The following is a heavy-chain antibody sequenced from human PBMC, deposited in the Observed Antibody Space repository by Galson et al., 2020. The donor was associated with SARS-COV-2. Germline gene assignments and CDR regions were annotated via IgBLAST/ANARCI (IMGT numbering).Heavy chain of an antibody. D-gene: IGHD1-1*01. J-gene: IGHJ4*02. CDR3: ARTLSWNAADY. CDR2: INPSGGNR. V-gene: IGHV1-46*01. Sequence: DAVEVSCEASGYTITSYYMHWVRQAPGQGLEWVGTINPSGGNRGYAQRLQGRVTMTRDTSTSTVYMELSSLTSEDTAVYYCARTLSWNAADYWGQGTLVTVSS. CDR1: GYTITSYY.